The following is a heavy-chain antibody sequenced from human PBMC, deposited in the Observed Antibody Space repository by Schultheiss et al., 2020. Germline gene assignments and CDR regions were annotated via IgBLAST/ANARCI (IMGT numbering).Heavy chain of an antibody. Sequence: SETLSLTCTVSGGSISSYYWSWIRQHPGKGLEWIGYIYYSGSTYYNPSLKSRVTISVDTSKNQFSLKLSSVTAADTAVYYCASGGGRGRYGLNVWGQGTTVTVSS. V-gene: IGHV4-59*08. CDR2: IYYSGST. CDR3: ASGGGRGRYGLNV. J-gene: IGHJ6*02. CDR1: GGSISSYY. D-gene: IGHD3-10*01.